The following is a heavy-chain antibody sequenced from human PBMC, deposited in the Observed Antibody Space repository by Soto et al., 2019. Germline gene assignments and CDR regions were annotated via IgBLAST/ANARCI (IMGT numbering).Heavy chain of an antibody. CDR2: ISYDGSNK. V-gene: IGHV3-30-3*01. Sequence: QVQLVESGGGVVQPGRSLRLSCAASGFTFSRHAMHWVRRAPGKGLEWVAVISYDGSNKYYADSVKGRFSISRDNSKNTLHVQMNSLRAEDTAVYYCARETDGMDVWGQGTTVTVSS. J-gene: IGHJ6*02. CDR1: GFTFSRHA. CDR3: ARETDGMDV.